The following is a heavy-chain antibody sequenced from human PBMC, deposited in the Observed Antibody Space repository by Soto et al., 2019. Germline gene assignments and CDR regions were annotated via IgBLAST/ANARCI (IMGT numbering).Heavy chain of an antibody. CDR2: IDPGDGST. V-gene: IGHV1-46*01. Sequence: QVQLVQSGTEMKKPGASVKVSCKASGYIFTNYYIHWVRQAPGQGLKWMGVIDPGDGSTSYAQDFQGRVTMTRNTPMSTVYMELSRLRSENTAIYYGAKLLPRSGSSYGLDVWGRGTTAPVPS. CDR3: AKLLPRSGSSYGLDV. CDR1: GYIFTNYY. J-gene: IGHJ6*02. D-gene: IGHD6-13*01.